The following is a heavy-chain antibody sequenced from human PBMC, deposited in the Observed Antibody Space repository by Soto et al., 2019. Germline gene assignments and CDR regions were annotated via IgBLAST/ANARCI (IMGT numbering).Heavy chain of an antibody. D-gene: IGHD6-19*01. J-gene: IGHJ4*02. CDR2: IYTSGST. Sequence: SETLTITCTASGGSISSYYWSWIRQPAGKGLEWIGRIYTSGSTNYNPSLKSRVTMSVDTSKNQLSLKLSSVTAADTAVYYCQSGYGYSSRWYWDYWGQGTLVTVSS. V-gene: IGHV4-4*07. CDR1: GGSISSYY. CDR3: QSGYGYSSRWYWDY.